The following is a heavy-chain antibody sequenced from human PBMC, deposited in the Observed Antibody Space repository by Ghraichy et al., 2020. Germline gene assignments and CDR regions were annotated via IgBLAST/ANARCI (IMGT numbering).Heavy chain of an antibody. CDR3: ARDRSGGIQPGQDQVSQFDP. V-gene: IGHV4-4*07. J-gene: IGHJ5*02. D-gene: IGHD5-18*01. CDR2: IYTSGST. Sequence: SETLSLTCTVSGGSISSYYWSWIRQPAGKGLEWIGRIYTSGSTNYNPSLKSRVTMSVDTSKNQFSLKLSSVTAADTAVYYCARDRSGGIQPGQDQVSQFDPWGQGTLVTVSS. CDR1: GGSISSYY.